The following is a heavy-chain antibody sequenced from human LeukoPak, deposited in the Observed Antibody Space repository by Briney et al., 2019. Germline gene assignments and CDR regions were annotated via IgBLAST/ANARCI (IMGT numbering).Heavy chain of an antibody. J-gene: IGHJ4*02. D-gene: IGHD3-3*02. CDR2: INSYNGNT. Sequence: ASVTVSCKASGYTFSSYGISWVRQAPGQGLEWMGWINSYNGNTNYAQNLQGRVTMTTDSSTSTAYMEVRSLRYDDTAVYYCARDVQRHFWSGSDYWGQGTLVTVSS. CDR3: ARDVQRHFWSGSDY. CDR1: GYTFSSYG. V-gene: IGHV1-18*04.